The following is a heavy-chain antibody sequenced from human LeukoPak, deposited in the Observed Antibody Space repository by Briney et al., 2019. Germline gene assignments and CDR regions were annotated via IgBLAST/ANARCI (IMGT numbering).Heavy chain of an antibody. CDR3: ARGHTTFQEMATIWGIGY. CDR1: GFTFSSYG. Sequence: GGSLRLSCAASGFTFSSYGMHWVRQAPGKGLEWVAVISYDGSNKYYADSVKGRFTISRDNSKNTLYLQMNSLRAEDTAVYYCARGHTTFQEMATIWGIGYWGQGTLVTVSS. D-gene: IGHD5-24*01. CDR2: ISYDGSNK. V-gene: IGHV3-30*03. J-gene: IGHJ4*02.